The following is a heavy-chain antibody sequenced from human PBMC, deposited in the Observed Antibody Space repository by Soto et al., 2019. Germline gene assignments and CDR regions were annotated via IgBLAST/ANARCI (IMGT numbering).Heavy chain of an antibody. J-gene: IGHJ5*02. CDR2: IWYDGSNK. CDR3: ARDGDYDILTGYAIGWFDP. V-gene: IGHV3-33*01. D-gene: IGHD3-9*01. Sequence: QVQLVESGGGVVQPGRSLRLSCAASGFTFSSYGMHWVRQAPGKGLEWVAVIWYDGSNKYYADSVKGRFTISRDNSKNTLYLQMNSLRAEDTAVYYCARDGDYDILTGYAIGWFDPWGQGPLVTVSS. CDR1: GFTFSSYG.